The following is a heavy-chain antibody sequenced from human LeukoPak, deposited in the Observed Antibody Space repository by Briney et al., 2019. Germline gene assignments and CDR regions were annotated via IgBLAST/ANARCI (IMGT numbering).Heavy chain of an antibody. CDR2: INPNSGGT. V-gene: IGHV1-2*02. J-gene: IGHJ4*02. D-gene: IGHD3-22*01. CDR3: ARETKYYYDSSAQGDY. Sequence: GASVKVSCKASGYTFTGYYMHWVRQAPGQGLEWMGWINPNSGGTNYAQKFQGRATMTRDTSISTAYMELSRLRSDDTAVYYCARETKYYYDSSAQGDYWGQGTLVTVSS. CDR1: GYTFTGYY.